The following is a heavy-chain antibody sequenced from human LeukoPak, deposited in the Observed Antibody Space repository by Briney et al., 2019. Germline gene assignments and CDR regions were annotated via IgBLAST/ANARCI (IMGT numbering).Heavy chain of an antibody. CDR3: ARRSMGSWFDP. CDR2: IYYSGST. V-gene: IGHV4-39*07. J-gene: IGHJ5*02. Sequence: PSETLSLTCTVSGGSISSSSYYWGWIRQPPGKGLEWIGSIYYSGSTYYNPSLKSRVTISVDTSKNQFSLKLSSVTAADTAVYYCARRSMGSWFDPWGQGTLVTVSS. D-gene: IGHD3-10*01. CDR1: GGSISSSSYY.